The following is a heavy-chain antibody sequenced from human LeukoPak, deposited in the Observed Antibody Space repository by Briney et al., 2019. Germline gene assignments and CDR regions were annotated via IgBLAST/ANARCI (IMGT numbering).Heavy chain of an antibody. J-gene: IGHJ3*02. CDR2: IYYSGST. Sequence: PSETLSLTCTVSGGSISSYYWSWIRQPPGKGLEWIGYIYYSGSTNYNPSLKSRVTISVDTSKNQFSLKLSSVTAADTAVYYCARDLPHYSDAFDIWGQGTMVTVSS. CDR1: GGSISSYY. V-gene: IGHV4-59*12. CDR3: ARDLPHYSDAFDI. D-gene: IGHD2-21*01.